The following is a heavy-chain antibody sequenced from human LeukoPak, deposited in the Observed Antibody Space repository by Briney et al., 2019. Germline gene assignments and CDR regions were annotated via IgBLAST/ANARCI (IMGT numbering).Heavy chain of an antibody. J-gene: IGHJ6*02. CDR3: ARALSYYYYGMDV. CDR1: GGSISSYY. Sequence: SETLSLTCTVSGGSISSYYWSWIRQPPGKGLEWIGYIYYSGSTNYNPSLKSRVTISVDRSKNQFSLKLSSVTAAGTAVYYCARALSYYYYGMDVWGQGTTVTVSS. V-gene: IGHV4-59*12. CDR2: IYYSGST.